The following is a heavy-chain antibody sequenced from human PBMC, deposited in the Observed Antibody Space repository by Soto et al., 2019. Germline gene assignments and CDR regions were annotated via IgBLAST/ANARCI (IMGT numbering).Heavy chain of an antibody. J-gene: IGHJ4*02. CDR3: AKDHFLSGPDSSGYFDY. CDR1: GFTFSSYA. D-gene: IGHD3-22*01. CDR2: ISGSGGST. V-gene: IGHV3-23*01. Sequence: EVQLLESGGGLVQPGGSLRLSCAASGFTFSSYAMSWVRQAPGKGLEWVSAISGSGGSTYYADSVKGRFTISRDNSKNTLYLQMNSLRAEDTAVYYCAKDHFLSGPDSSGYFDYWGQGTLVTVSS.